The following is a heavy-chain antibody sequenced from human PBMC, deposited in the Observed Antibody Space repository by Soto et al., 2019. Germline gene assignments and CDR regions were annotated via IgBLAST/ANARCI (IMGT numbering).Heavy chain of an antibody. V-gene: IGHV4-59*01. D-gene: IGHD2-15*01. CDR2: ISYSGGT. Sequence: PSETLSLTCTVSGGSISNNFWNWIRQPPGKGLEWIGYISYSGGTNYNPSLKSRVTISVDTSKNQFSLKLSSVTAADTAVYYCARADPYCSGGSCYYVWFDPWGQGTLVTVSS. J-gene: IGHJ5*02. CDR1: GGSISNNF. CDR3: ARADPYCSGGSCYYVWFDP.